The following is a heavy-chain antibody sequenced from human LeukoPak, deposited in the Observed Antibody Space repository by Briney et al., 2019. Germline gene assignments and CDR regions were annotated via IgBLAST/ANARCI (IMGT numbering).Heavy chain of an antibody. CDR2: IYRGDSDS. V-gene: IGHV5-51*01. CDR1: GSSFTSYW. J-gene: IGHJ4*02. CDR3: ARLRDAYPDY. Sequence: GESLKISSKGSGSSFTSYWIGWVRPMPGKGLEWMGIIYRGDSDSRYSPSFQGHVTISADKSISTAYLQWNSLKASDTAMYYCARLRDAYPDYWGQGTLITVSS. D-gene: IGHD5-24*01.